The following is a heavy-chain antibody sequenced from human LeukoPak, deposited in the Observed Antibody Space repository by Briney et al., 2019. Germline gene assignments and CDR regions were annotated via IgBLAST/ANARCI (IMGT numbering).Heavy chain of an antibody. V-gene: IGHV4-31*03. CDR3: ARGLMGGDYYYMDV. CDR2: IYHSGST. J-gene: IGHJ6*03. CDR1: GGSISSSSYY. Sequence: SETLSLTCTVSGGSISSSSYYWSWIRQHPGKGLEWIGYIYHSGSTYDNPSLKRRVTISVDTSKNQFSLKLNSVTAADAAVYFCARGLMGGDYYYMDVWGKGTTVTVSS. D-gene: IGHD3-10*01.